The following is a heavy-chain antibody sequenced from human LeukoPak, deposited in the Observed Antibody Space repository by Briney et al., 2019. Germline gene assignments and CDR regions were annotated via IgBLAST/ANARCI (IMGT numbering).Heavy chain of an antibody. CDR3: ARVVWGQLTYYFDY. CDR2: ISSSSSYI. J-gene: IGHJ4*02. Sequence: GGSLRLSCAASGFTFSSHTMKWVRQTPGKGLEWVSSISSSSSYIYQADSVKGRFTISRDNAKNSLYLQMNSLRAEDTAVYYCARVVWGQLTYYFDYWGQGTLVTVSS. D-gene: IGHD3-16*01. CDR1: GFTFSSHT. V-gene: IGHV3-21*01.